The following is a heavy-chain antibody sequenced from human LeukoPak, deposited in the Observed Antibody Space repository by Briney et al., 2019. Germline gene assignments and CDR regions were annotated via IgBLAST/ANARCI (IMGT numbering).Heavy chain of an antibody. Sequence: PSETLSLTCIVSGGSITSGAYYWNWIRQPPGKGLEWIGYIHHSGNTHYNPSLKSRVTISVDTSKNQFSLKLSSVTAADTAVYYCARWNPGVVVPAAHFDYWGQGTLVTVSS. CDR3: ARWNPGVVVPAAHFDY. D-gene: IGHD2-2*01. CDR2: IHHSGNT. CDR1: GGSITSGAYY. V-gene: IGHV4-30-2*01. J-gene: IGHJ4*02.